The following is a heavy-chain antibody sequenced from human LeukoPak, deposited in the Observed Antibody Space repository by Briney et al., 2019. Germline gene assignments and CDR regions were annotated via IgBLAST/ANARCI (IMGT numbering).Heavy chain of an antibody. CDR3: ASHYDILTGLAYFDY. D-gene: IGHD3-9*01. CDR2: IYSSGST. J-gene: IGHJ4*02. Sequence: SETLSLTCTVSGGSISSRNYYWGWIRQTPGKGLEWIGSIYSSGSTYYNPSLKSPFTISVDTSKNQFSLKLSSVTAADTAVYYCASHYDILTGLAYFDYWGQGTLVTVSS. CDR1: GGSISSRNYY. V-gene: IGHV4-39*07.